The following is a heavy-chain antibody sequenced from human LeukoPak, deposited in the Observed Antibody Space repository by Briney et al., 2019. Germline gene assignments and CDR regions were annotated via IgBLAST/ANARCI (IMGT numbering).Heavy chain of an antibody. J-gene: IGHJ6*03. CDR2: ISGIGGSR. CDR3: AKTTGPATTVTSSGYMDV. CDR1: GFTFNRYA. V-gene: IGHV3-23*01. D-gene: IGHD4-11*01. Sequence: GGSLRLSCAASGFTFNRYAMSWVRQAPGKGLEWVSGISGIGGSRYYGDSVKGRFTISRDNSKNTLYLQVNNPRAEDSAVCYCAKTTGPATTVTSSGYMDVWGKGTTVTVSS.